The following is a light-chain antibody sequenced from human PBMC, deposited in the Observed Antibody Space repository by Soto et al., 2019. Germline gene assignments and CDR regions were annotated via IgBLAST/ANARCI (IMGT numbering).Light chain of an antibody. Sequence: EIVLTQSPATLSVSPGERATLSCRASQSVGNNFAWYQQKPGQAPRHLIFATSSRATGVPARFSGSGSGTEFTLTISSLQSEDFAVYYCQQYGGWPLTFGGGAKVEIE. CDR1: QSVGNN. J-gene: IGKJ4*02. CDR3: QQYGGWPLT. CDR2: ATS. V-gene: IGKV3-15*01.